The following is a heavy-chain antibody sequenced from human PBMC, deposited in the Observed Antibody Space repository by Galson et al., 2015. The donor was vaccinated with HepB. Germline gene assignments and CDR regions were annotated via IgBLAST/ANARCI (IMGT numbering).Heavy chain of an antibody. V-gene: IGHV1-18*04. Sequence: SVKISCKASGYTFTTNGISWVRQAPGQGLEWMGWISANSGNTKYAQNLQGRVTLTRDTSTSTAYLELRSLMSEDTAIYYCARDRPRTISGVIRPPGWGGMDVWGQGTTVTVSS. CDR3: ARDRPRTISGVIRPPGWGGMDV. CDR2: ISANSGNT. D-gene: IGHD3-3*01. J-gene: IGHJ6*02. CDR1: GYTFTTNG.